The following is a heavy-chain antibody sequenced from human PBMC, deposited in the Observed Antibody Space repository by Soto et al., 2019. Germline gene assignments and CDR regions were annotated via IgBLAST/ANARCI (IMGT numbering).Heavy chain of an antibody. CDR3: ANDVDRGTEGY. V-gene: IGHV4-34*01. CDR1: CLSFLGSS. D-gene: IGHD3-22*01. J-gene: IGHJ4*02. CDR2: INHSGST. Sequence: SGTLSLTSAFHCLSFLGSSWTWIRQPPGTGLEWIGEINHSGSTNYNPSLKSRVTISVDTSKNQFSLKLTSVTAADTAVYYCANDVDRGTEGYWGQGTLVTVS.